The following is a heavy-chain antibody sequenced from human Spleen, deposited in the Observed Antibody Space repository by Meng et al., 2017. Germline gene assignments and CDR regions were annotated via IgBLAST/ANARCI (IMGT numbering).Heavy chain of an antibody. V-gene: IGHV2-5*02. J-gene: IGHJ4*02. CDR3: AHRGDQWVFDY. Sequence: SGPTLVKPTQTLTLTCTLSGVSLSTSGVAVGWIRQPPGKALEWIALIFWDNDQRYSPSLENRLTITKDTSRNQVVLTMTNMDPVDTATYYCAHRGDQWVFDYWGQGTLVTVSS. D-gene: IGHD1-26*01. CDR2: IFWDNDQ. CDR1: GVSLSTSGVA.